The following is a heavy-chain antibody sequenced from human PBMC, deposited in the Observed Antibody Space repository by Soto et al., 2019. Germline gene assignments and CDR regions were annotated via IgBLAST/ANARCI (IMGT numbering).Heavy chain of an antibody. CDR3: AKKRGRTDYHLSDFDY. V-gene: IGHV3-9*01. Sequence: PGGSLRLSCTASGFTFDDYAMYWVRQIPGKGLEWVSAISWNSAARLYAVSVRGRFTISRDNAQNSLYLQMDSLRVEDTALYYCAKKRGRTDYHLSDFDYWAHGTLVTVSS. CDR2: ISWNSAAR. CDR1: GFTFDDYA. D-gene: IGHD4-17*01. J-gene: IGHJ4*01.